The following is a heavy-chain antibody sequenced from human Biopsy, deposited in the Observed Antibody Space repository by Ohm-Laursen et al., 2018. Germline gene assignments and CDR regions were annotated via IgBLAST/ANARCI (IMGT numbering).Heavy chain of an antibody. CDR2: INHSGST. CDR3: ARHPTGFWFDP. Sequence: SETLSLTCAVYGGSFTGYYWSWIRQPPGKGLEWIGEINHSGSTNYNPSLKSRVSISVDTSKNQFSLNLNSVTAADTAVYYCARHPTGFWFDPWGQGTLVIVSS. CDR1: GGSFTGYY. V-gene: IGHV4-34*01. J-gene: IGHJ5*02.